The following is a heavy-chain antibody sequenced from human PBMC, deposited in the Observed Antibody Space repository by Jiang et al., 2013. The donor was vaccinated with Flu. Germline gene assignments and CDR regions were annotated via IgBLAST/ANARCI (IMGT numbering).Heavy chain of an antibody. CDR1: GDSVSSNSAA. CDR2: TYYRSKWYN. D-gene: IGHD3-10*01. Sequence: ISGDSVSSNSAAWNWIRQSPSRGLEWLGRTYYRSKWYNDYAASVKSRITINADTSQNHFSLQLNSVTPEDTAVYYCARDSSSSSGSYWGPAYYYYGLDVWGQGTTVTVSS. V-gene: IGHV6-1*01. CDR3: ARDSSSSSGSYWGPAYYYYGLDV. J-gene: IGHJ6*02.